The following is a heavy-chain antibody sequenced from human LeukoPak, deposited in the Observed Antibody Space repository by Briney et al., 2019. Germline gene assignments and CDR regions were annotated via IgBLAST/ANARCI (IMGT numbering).Heavy chain of an antibody. CDR2: IYPGDSGT. CDR3: ARHQYSGSYFVFDY. D-gene: IGHD1-26*01. Sequence: GESLKISCKGSGYSFTNYWIGWVRQMPGKGLEWMGIIYPGDSGTRYSPSFQGQVTISADKSISTAYVQWSSLKASDTAMYYCARHQYSGSYFVFDYWGQGTLVTVSS. CDR1: GYSFTNYW. V-gene: IGHV5-51*01. J-gene: IGHJ4*02.